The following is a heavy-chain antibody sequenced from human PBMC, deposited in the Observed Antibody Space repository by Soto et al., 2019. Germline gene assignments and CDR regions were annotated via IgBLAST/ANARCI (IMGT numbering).Heavy chain of an antibody. J-gene: IGHJ4*02. CDR3: ARDRALSMTTNFDY. CDR2: ISSSSSYI. Sequence: EVQLVESGGGLVKPGGSLRLSCAASGFTFSSYSMNWVRQAPGKGLEWVSSISSSSSYIYYADSVKGRFTISRDNAKNSLYLQMNSLRAEDTAVYYCARDRALSMTTNFDYWGQGTLVTVSS. V-gene: IGHV3-21*01. D-gene: IGHD4-17*01. CDR1: GFTFSSYS.